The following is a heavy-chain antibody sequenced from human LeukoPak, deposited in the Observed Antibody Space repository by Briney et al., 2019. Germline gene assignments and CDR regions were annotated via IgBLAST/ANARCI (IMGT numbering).Heavy chain of an antibody. CDR2: ISGSGGST. V-gene: IGHV3-23*01. Sequence: PGGSLRLSCAASGFTFSSYAMSWVRQAPGKGLEWVSAISGSGGSTYFADSVKGRFTISRDNSKNTLYLQMNSLRAEDTAVYYCARVIQLWRNGFDYWGQGTLVTVSS. CDR1: GFTFSSYA. J-gene: IGHJ4*02. D-gene: IGHD5-18*01. CDR3: ARVIQLWRNGFDY.